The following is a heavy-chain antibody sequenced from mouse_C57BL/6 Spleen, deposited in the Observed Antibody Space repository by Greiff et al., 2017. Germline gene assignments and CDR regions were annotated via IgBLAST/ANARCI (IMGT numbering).Heavy chain of an antibody. D-gene: IGHD1-1*01. Sequence: EVKLVESGGGLVKPGGSLKLSCAASGFTFSDYGMHWVRQAPEKGLEWVAYISSGSSTIYYADPVKGRFTISRDNAKNTLFLQMTSLRSEDTAMYYCAGPSYYGSSYEWYLDVWGTGTTLTVSS. CDR1: GFTFSDYG. CDR3: AGPSYYGSSYEWYLDV. CDR2: ISSGSSTI. V-gene: IGHV5-17*01. J-gene: IGHJ1*03.